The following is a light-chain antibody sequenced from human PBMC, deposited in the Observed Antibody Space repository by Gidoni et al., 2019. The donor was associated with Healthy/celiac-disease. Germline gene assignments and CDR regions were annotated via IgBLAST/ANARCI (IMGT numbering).Light chain of an antibody. Sequence: DIQMTQSPSSLSASVGDRVTITCRASQSISIYLKWYQQKPGKAPKLLIYAASSLQSGVPSRFSGRGSGTDFTLTISSLQPEDFATYYCQQSYSTPYTFGQGTKLEIK. CDR1: QSISIY. J-gene: IGKJ2*01. CDR3: QQSYSTPYT. CDR2: AAS. V-gene: IGKV1-39*01.